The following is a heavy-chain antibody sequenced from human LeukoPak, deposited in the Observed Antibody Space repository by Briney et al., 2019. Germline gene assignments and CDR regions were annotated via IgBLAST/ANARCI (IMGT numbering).Heavy chain of an antibody. D-gene: IGHD6-13*01. Sequence: GGSLRLSCAASGFTFSSYSMNWVRQAPGKGLEWVSSISSSSSYIYYADSVKGRFTISRDNAKNSLYLQMNSLRAEDTAVYYCARDYSRSGIAAAGGVWGQGTTVTLSS. V-gene: IGHV3-21*01. CDR3: ARDYSRSGIAAAGGV. CDR2: ISSSSSYI. J-gene: IGHJ6*02. CDR1: GFTFSSYS.